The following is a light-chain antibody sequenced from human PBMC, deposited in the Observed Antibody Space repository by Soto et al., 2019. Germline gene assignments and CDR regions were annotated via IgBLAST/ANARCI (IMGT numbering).Light chain of an antibody. CDR1: INDVGGYNY. CDR2: QVT. CDR3: MSYAGGNRFV. J-gene: IGLJ1*01. V-gene: IGLV2-8*01. Sequence: LTQPPSASGSPGQSVTISCAGTINDVGGYNYVSWCQQHPGKVPQLMIYQVTKRPSGVPVRFSASKSDTTASLTISGLQAEDEGDYYCMSYAGGNRFVFGTG.